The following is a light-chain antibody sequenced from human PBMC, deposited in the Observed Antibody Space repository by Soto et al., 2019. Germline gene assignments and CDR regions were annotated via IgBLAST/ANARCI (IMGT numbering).Light chain of an antibody. CDR2: EVN. J-gene: IGLJ2*01. Sequence: QSALTQPPSASGSPGQSVTISCTGTSSDVGGYKYVSWYQQHPGKAPKLMIYEVNKRPSGVPDRFSGSKSSNTASLTVSGIQTEDEADYYCSSYAGSDILLFGGGTKLTVL. V-gene: IGLV2-8*01. CDR1: SSDVGGYKY. CDR3: SSYAGSDILL.